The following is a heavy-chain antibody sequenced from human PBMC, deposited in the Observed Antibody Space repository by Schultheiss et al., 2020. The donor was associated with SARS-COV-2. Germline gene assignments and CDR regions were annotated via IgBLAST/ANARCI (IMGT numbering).Heavy chain of an antibody. CDR1: GFTVSSNY. CDR3: AREVTMVRGVRTYYFDY. V-gene: IGHV3-7*03. Sequence: GGSLRLSCAASGFTVSSNYMSWVRQAPGKGLEWVANIKQDGSEKYYVDSVKGRFTISRDNAKNSLYLQMNSLRAEDTAVYYCAREVTMVRGVRTYYFDYWGQGTLVTVSS. D-gene: IGHD3-10*01. J-gene: IGHJ4*02. CDR2: IKQDGSEK.